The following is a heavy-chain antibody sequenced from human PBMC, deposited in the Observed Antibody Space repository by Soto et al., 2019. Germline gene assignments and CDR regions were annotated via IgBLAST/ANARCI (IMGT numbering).Heavy chain of an antibody. J-gene: IGHJ4*02. D-gene: IGHD1-1*01. Sequence: QVQLVESGGGVVQPGTSLRLSCAASGFLFGRFGMNWVGQAPGKGREWVAVLVNHGGRKDYADSVRGRFTISRDNSRNTLFLEMSSLRVEDTAIYYCARDDEYDDNGLDYWGQGTLVTVSS. V-gene: IGHV3-33*01. CDR1: GFLFGRFG. CDR3: ARDDEYDDNGLDY. CDR2: LVNHGGRK.